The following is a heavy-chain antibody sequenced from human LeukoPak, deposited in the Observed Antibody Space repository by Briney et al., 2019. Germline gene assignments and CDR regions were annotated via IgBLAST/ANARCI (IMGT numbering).Heavy chain of an antibody. V-gene: IGHV3-21*01. D-gene: IGHD3-16*01. CDR2: ISGSSSYI. J-gene: IGHJ4*02. Sequence: GGSLRLSCAASGFTFTSYSMNWVRQAPGKGLEWVSSISGSSSYIYYADSVRGRFTISRDNAKNSLFPQMNSLRAEDTAVYYCARDTIIVTFGGVGGRAYPDYWGQGTLVTVSS. CDR1: GFTFTSYS. CDR3: ARDTIIVTFGGVGGRAYPDY.